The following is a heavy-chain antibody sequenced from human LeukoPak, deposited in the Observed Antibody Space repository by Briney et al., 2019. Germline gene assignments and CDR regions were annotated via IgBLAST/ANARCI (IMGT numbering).Heavy chain of an antibody. CDR3: ARALFYYDSGTYGPDY. V-gene: IGHV3-53*01. J-gene: IGHJ4*02. Sequence: PGGSLRLSCAPSGFTASSNYMSAVRQTPQKRRERVSVIYIGGSTSYTDPMKGRFTISRDDSKNTLYLQMNSLRAEDTAVYYCARALFYYDSGTYGPDYWGQGTLVTVSS. CDR2: IYIGGST. D-gene: IGHD3-22*01. CDR1: GFTASSNY.